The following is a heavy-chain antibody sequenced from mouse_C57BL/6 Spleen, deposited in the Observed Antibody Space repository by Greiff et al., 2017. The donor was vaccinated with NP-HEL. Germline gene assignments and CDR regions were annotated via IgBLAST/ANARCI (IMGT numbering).Heavy chain of an antibody. CDR3: ARSRITTVVAPYAMDY. V-gene: IGHV1-53*01. D-gene: IGHD1-1*01. J-gene: IGHJ4*01. CDR1: GYTFTSYW. CDR2: INPSNGGT. Sequence: VQLQQPGTELVKPGASVKLSCKASGYTFTSYWMHWVKQRPGQGLEWIGNINPSNGGTNYNEKFKSKATLTVDKSSSTAYMQLSSLTSEDSAVYYCARSRITTVVAPYAMDYWGQGTSVTVSS.